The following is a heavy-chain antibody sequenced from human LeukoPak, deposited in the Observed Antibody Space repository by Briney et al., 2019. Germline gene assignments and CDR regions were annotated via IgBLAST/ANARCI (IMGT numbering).Heavy chain of an antibody. D-gene: IGHD3-3*01. CDR3: ARANDFWSGYLDY. CDR1: GGSFSGYY. Sequence: PSETLSLTCAVYGGSFSGYYWSWIRQPPGKGLEWIGEINHSGSTNYNPSLKSRVTISVDTSKNQFSLKLSSVTAADTAVYYCARANDFWSGYLDYWGQGTLVTVSS. J-gene: IGHJ4*02. V-gene: IGHV4-34*01. CDR2: INHSGST.